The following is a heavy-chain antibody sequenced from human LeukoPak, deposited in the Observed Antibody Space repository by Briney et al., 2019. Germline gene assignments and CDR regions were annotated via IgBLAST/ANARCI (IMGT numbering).Heavy chain of an antibody. CDR1: GGSISSGDYY. J-gene: IGHJ4*02. CDR2: IYYSGST. CDR3: AKHSSSERGIDY. D-gene: IGHD6-13*01. Sequence: PSETLSLTCTVSGGSISSGDYYWSWIRQPPGKGLEWIGYIYYSGSTYYNPSLKSRVTISVDTSKNQFSLKLSSVTAADTAVYYCAKHSSSERGIDYWGQGTLVTVSS. V-gene: IGHV4-30-4*01.